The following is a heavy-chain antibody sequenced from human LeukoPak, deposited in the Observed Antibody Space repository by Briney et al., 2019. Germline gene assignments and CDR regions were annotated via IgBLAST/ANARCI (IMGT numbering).Heavy chain of an antibody. Sequence: GGSLRLSCAASGFTFSSYAMSWVRQAPGKGLGWVSAISGSGGSTYYADSVKGRFTISRDNSKNTLYLQMNSLRAEDTAVYYCAKEGHIAARPGGRYYYYYGMDVWGQGTTVTVSS. D-gene: IGHD6-6*01. CDR2: ISGSGGST. V-gene: IGHV3-23*01. J-gene: IGHJ6*02. CDR3: AKEGHIAARPGGRYYYYYGMDV. CDR1: GFTFSSYA.